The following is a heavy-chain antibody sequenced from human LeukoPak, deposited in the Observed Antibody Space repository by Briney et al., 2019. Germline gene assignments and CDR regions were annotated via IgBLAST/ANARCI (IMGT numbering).Heavy chain of an antibody. V-gene: IGHV4-59*01. Sequence: SETLSLTCTVSGGSISSYYWSWIRQPPGKGLEWIGYIYYSGSTNYNPSLKSRVTISVDTSKNQFSLKLSSVTAADTAVYYCARVYRALFWFDPWGQGTLVTVSS. CDR2: IYYSGST. D-gene: IGHD1-26*01. CDR1: GGSISSYY. CDR3: ARVYRALFWFDP. J-gene: IGHJ5*02.